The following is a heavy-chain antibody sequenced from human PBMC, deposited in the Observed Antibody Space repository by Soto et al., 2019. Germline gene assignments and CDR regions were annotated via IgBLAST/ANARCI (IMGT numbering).Heavy chain of an antibody. J-gene: IGHJ3*02. CDR1: GGTFSSYT. V-gene: IGHV1-69*02. CDR2: IIPILGIA. CDR3: ARVAIQGDAFDI. Sequence: SVTVSCTASGGTFSSYTISWVRQAPGQGLEWMGRIIPILGIANYAQKFQGRVTITADKSTSTAYMELSSLRSEDTAVYYCARVAIQGDAFDIWGQGTMVTVSS.